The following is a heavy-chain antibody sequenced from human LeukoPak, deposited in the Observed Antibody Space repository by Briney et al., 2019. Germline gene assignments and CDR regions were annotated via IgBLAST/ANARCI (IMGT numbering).Heavy chain of an antibody. D-gene: IGHD3-10*01. CDR3: ARRYYYGSGSYSRYYGMDV. Sequence: GESLKISCKCSGYSFTSYWIGWVRQMPGKGLEWMGIIYPGDSDTRYSPSFQGQVTISADKSISTAYLQWSSLKASDTAMYYCARRYYYGSGSYSRYYGMDVWGQGTTVTVSS. V-gene: IGHV5-51*01. CDR1: GYSFTSYW. J-gene: IGHJ6*02. CDR2: IYPGDSDT.